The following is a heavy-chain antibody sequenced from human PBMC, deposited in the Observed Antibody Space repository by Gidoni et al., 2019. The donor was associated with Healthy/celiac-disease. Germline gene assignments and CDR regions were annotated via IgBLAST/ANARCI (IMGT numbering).Heavy chain of an antibody. D-gene: IGHD3-10*01. CDR3: AKNVDITMVQGASYGMDV. CDR1: GFTFSSYG. CDR2: ISYDGSNK. J-gene: IGHJ6*02. Sequence: QVQLVESGGGVVQPGRSLRLSCAASGFTFSSYGMHWVRQAPGKGLEWVAVISYDGSNKYYADSVKGRFTISRDNSKNTLYLQMNSLRAEDTAVYYCAKNVDITMVQGASYGMDVWGQGTTVTVSS. V-gene: IGHV3-30*18.